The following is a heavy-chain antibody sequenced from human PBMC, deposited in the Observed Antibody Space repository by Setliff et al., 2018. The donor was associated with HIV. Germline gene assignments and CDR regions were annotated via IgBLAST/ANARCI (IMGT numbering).Heavy chain of an antibody. CDR2: IIPILNVA. CDR3: ARVLKGYSSSYETFDI. D-gene: IGHD6-13*01. J-gene: IGHJ3*02. Sequence: GASVKVSCKTSRGTFTTYAFSWVRQAPGQGLGWMGGIIPILNVAKYPQKSHGRVTITADKSTSTVYMELSSLRSEDTAMYYCARVLKGYSSSYETFDIWGQGTKVTVSS. CDR1: RGTFTTYA. V-gene: IGHV1-69*10.